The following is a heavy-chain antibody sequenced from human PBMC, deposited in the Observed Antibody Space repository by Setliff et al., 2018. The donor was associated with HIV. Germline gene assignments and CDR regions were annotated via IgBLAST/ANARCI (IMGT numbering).Heavy chain of an antibody. J-gene: IGHJ4*02. CDR1: GFTFSSYS. Sequence: GGSLRLSCAASGFTFSSYSMNWVRQAPGKGLEWVSHINSYETIADYADSVKGRFTISRDNAKKMLYLQMDSLRAEDTAVYYCASSYDGVGYFDYWGQGTLVTVSS. V-gene: IGHV3-74*01. D-gene: IGHD3-22*01. CDR3: ASSYDGVGYFDY. CDR2: INSYETIA.